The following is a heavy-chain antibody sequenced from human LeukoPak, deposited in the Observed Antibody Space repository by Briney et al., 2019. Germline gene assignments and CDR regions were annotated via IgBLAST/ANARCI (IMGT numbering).Heavy chain of an antibody. CDR3: ASSVFSFSGSQWDPFDI. J-gene: IGHJ3*02. V-gene: IGHV3-7*03. CDR2: IKQDGSEK. CDR1: GFTFSSYW. Sequence: PGGSLRLSCAASGFTFSSYWMSWVRQAPGKGLDRVANIKQDGSEKYYVDSVKGRFTISRDNAKNSLYLQMNSLRAEDTAMYYCASSVFSFSGSQWDPFDIWGQGTMVTVSS. D-gene: IGHD6-19*01.